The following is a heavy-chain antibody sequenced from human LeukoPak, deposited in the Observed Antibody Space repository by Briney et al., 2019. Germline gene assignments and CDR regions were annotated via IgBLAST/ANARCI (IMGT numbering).Heavy chain of an antibody. V-gene: IGHV3-23*01. CDR3: AKGYSYAKGYFDY. CDR1: GSTFSSYA. J-gene: IGHJ4*02. Sequence: GGSLRLSCVASGSTFSSYAMSWVRQAPGKGLEWVSAISGSGGSTYYADSVKGRFTISRDNSKNTLYLQMNSLRAEDTAVYYCAKGYSYAKGYFDYWGQGTLVTVSS. CDR2: ISGSGGST. D-gene: IGHD5-18*01.